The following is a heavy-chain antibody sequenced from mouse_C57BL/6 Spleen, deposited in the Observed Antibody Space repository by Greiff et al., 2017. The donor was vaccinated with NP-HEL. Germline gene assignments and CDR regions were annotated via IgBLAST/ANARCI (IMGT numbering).Heavy chain of an antibody. CDR3: ARKSDSSGYLDY. Sequence: EVKLMESGPVLVKPGASVKMSCKASGYTFTDYYMNWVKQSHGKSLEWIGVINHYYGGNSYNQKLTGKATLTVDKSSSTAYMELNSLTSEDAAVYYCARKSDSSGYLDYWGQGTTLTVSS. CDR2: INHYYGGN. J-gene: IGHJ2*01. D-gene: IGHD3-2*02. CDR1: GYTFTDYY. V-gene: IGHV1-19*01.